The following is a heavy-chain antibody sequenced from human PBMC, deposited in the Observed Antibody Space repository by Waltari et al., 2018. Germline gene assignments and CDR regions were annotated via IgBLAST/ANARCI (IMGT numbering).Heavy chain of an antibody. V-gene: IGHV3-33*01. CDR2: IWYDGSNK. CDR1: GFTFSSYG. D-gene: IGHD1-26*01. Sequence: QVQLVESGGGVVQPGRSLRLSCAASGFTFSSYGMHWVRQAPGKGLEWVAVIWYDGSNKYYADSVKGRFTISRDNSKNTLYLQMNSLRAEDTAVYYCARGGVEGEGGYGMDVWGQGTTVTVSS. J-gene: IGHJ6*02. CDR3: ARGGVEGEGGYGMDV.